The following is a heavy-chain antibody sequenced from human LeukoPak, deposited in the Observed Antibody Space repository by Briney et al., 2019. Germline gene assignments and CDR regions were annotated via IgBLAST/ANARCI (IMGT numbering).Heavy chain of an antibody. J-gene: IGHJ2*01. Sequence: SETLSLTCTVSGGSISSSSYYWGWIRQPPGKGLEWIGSIYYSGSSYYNPSLKSRVTIYVDTSKNQFSLKLRSVTAADTAVYYCARHVHSTPMIVVVITPPYLPDFDVWGRGTLVTVSS. D-gene: IGHD3-22*01. CDR2: IYYSGSS. V-gene: IGHV4-39*01. CDR3: ARHVHSTPMIVVVITPPYLPDFDV. CDR1: GGSISSSSYY.